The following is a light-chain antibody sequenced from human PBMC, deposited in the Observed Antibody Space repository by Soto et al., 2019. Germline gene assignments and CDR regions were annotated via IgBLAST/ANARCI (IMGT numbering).Light chain of an antibody. Sequence: QSVLTQPASVSGSPGQSITISCTGTSSDVGSYNYVSWYQQHPGKAPKLMIYEVSNRPSGVSNRFSGSKSGNTASLTISGLQAKDEADYYCSSYTSSSTPYVFGTGTKVTVL. CDR2: EVS. CDR1: SSDVGSYNY. CDR3: SSYTSSSTPYV. V-gene: IGLV2-14*01. J-gene: IGLJ1*01.